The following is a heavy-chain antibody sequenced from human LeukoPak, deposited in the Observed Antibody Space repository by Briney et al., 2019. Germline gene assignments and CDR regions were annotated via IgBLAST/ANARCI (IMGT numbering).Heavy chain of an antibody. CDR2: IYYSGST. D-gene: IGHD5-18*01. CDR3: ARQVRGYSYGLDYYYYMDV. Sequence: TSETLSLTCTVSGGSISSSSYYWGWIRQPPGKGLEWIGSIYYSGSTYYNPSLKSRVTISVDTSKNQFSLKLSSVTAADTAVYYCARQVRGYSYGLDYYYYMDVWGKGTTVTISS. CDR1: GGSISSSSYY. V-gene: IGHV4-39*01. J-gene: IGHJ6*03.